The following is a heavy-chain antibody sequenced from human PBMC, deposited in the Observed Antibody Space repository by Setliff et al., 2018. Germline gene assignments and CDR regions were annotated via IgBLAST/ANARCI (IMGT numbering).Heavy chain of an antibody. CDR3: ARGGGYYLDL. D-gene: IGHD3-10*01. CDR2: IHYSGSP. CDR1: GGSISSYY. V-gene: IGHV4-59*12. J-gene: IGHJ4*02. Sequence: TSETLSLTCTVSGGSISSYYWNWIRQPPGKGLEWIGYIHYSGSPNYHPSLKSRVSTSVDTSQNQISLNLNSVTAADTAVYYCARGGGYYLDLWGQGMLVTVSS.